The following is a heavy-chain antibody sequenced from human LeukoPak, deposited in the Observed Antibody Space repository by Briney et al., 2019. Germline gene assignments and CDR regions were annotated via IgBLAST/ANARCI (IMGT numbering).Heavy chain of an antibody. J-gene: IGHJ4*02. CDR3: ARAGYSSSWYVY. CDR1: GFTFSSYG. V-gene: IGHV3-23*01. Sequence: PGGSLRLSCAASGFTFSSYGMSWVRQAPGKGLEWVSAISGSGGSTYYADSVKGRFTISRDNAKNSLYLQMNSLRAEDTAVYYCARAGYSSSWYVYWGQGTLVTVSS. D-gene: IGHD6-13*01. CDR2: ISGSGGST.